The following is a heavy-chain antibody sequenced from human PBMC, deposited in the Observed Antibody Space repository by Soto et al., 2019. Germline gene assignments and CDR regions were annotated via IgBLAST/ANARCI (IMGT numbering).Heavy chain of an antibody. D-gene: IGHD5-18*01. CDR1: GGTFSSYA. CDR2: IIPIFGTA. V-gene: IGHV1-69*06. CDR3: ARALEFRGGYSYGNHNWFDL. Sequence: QVQLVQSGAEVKKPGSSVKVSCKASGGTFSSYAISWVRQAPGQGLEWMGGIIPIFGTANYAPKFQGRVTITADKSTSTAYMELSSLRSEDTAVYYCARALEFRGGYSYGNHNWFDLWGQGTLVTVSS. J-gene: IGHJ5*02.